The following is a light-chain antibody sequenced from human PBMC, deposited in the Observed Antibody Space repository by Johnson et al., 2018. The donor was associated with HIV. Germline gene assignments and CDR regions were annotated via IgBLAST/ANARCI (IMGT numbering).Light chain of an antibody. CDR1: SSNIVNIY. CDR3: GTWDNSLIPVYV. V-gene: IGLV1-51*01. J-gene: IGLJ1*01. CDR2: DNN. Sequence: QSVLTQPPSVSAAPGQKVTISCSASSSNIVNIYISWYQHLPGTAPKLLIYDNNKRPSGIPDRFSGSKSGTSATLGITGLQPGDEADYYCGTWDNSLIPVYVFGTATRVSVL.